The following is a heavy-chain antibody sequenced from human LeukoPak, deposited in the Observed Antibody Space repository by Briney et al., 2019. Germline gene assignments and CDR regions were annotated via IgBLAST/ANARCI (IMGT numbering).Heavy chain of an antibody. CDR1: GYTFTGYY. J-gene: IGHJ4*02. CDR2: INPNSGGT. D-gene: IGHD3-22*01. CDR3: ARAWAPYYDSSGYYWFKTLYYFDY. Sequence: ASVKVSCKASGYTFTGYYMHWVRQAPGQGLEWMGRINPNSGGTNYAQKFQGRVTMTRDTSISTAYMELSRLRSDDTAMYYCARAWAPYYDSSGYYWFKTLYYFDYWGQGTLVTVSS. V-gene: IGHV1-2*06.